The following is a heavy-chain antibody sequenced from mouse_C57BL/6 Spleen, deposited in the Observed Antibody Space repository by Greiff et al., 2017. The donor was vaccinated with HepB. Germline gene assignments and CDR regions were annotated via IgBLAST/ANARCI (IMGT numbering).Heavy chain of an antibody. J-gene: IGHJ1*03. D-gene: IGHD1-1*01. CDR1: GYTFTSYW. CDR3: ARSRDYYGSSPHWYFDV. Sequence: VQLQQPGAELVKPGASVKLSCKASGYTFTSYWMHWVKQRPGQGLEWIGMIHPNSGSTNYNEKFKSKATLTVDKSSSTAYMQLSSRTSEDSAVYYCARSRDYYGSSPHWYFDVWGTGTTVTVSS. V-gene: IGHV1-64*01. CDR2: IHPNSGST.